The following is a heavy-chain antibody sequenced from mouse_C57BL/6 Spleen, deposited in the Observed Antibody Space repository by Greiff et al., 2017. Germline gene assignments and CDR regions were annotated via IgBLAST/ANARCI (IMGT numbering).Heavy chain of an antibody. Sequence: QVQLQQSGPELVKPGASVKISCKASGYAFSSSWMNWVKQRPGKGLEWIGRIYPGDGDTNYNGKFKGKATLTADKSSSTAYMQLSSLTSEDSAVHFCARREGYLPYYYAMDYWGQGTSVTVSS. CDR2: IYPGDGDT. J-gene: IGHJ4*01. CDR1: GYAFSSSW. V-gene: IGHV1-82*01. CDR3: ARREGYLPYYYAMDY. D-gene: IGHD2-3*01.